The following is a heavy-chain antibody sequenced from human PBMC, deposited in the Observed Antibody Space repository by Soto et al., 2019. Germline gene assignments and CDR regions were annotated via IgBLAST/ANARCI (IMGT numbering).Heavy chain of an antibody. D-gene: IGHD1-26*01. J-gene: IGHJ4*02. V-gene: IGHV3-7*01. Sequence: PGGSLRLSCSGSGFTFSSYWMNWVRQTPGKGLEWVANINEDGSDTYYMDSVKGRFTISRDNAKNSLYLQMNSLRAEDTAVYFCVGAHFDYWGQGTLVTVSS. CDR3: VGAHFDY. CDR2: INEDGSDT. CDR1: GFTFSSYW.